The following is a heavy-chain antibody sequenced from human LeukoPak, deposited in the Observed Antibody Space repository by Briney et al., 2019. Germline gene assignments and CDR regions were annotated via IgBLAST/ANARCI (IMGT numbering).Heavy chain of an antibody. J-gene: IGHJ4*02. V-gene: IGHV3-30-3*01. CDR1: GFTFSSYA. Sequence: GGSLRLSCAASGFTFSSYAMHWVRQAPGKGLEWVAVISYDGSNKYYADSVKGRFTISRDNSKNTLYLQTNSLRAEDTAVYYCARDPWRVDTAMVPFDYWGQGTLVTVSS. CDR3: ARDPWRVDTAMVPFDY. D-gene: IGHD5-18*01. CDR2: ISYDGSNK.